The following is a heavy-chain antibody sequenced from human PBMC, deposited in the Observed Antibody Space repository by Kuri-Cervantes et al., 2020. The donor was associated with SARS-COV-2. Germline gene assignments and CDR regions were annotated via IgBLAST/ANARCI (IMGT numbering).Heavy chain of an antibody. CDR1: VFTFRSYG. Sequence: LTLSSPSSVFTFRSYGMHWVRQAPGKGPEWVAVIWYDGSNKYYADSVKGRFTISRDNSKNTLYLQMNSLRAEDTAVYYCARAHYYYDSSGYYPLDYWGQGTLVTVSS. CDR2: IWYDGSNK. V-gene: IGHV3-33*01. CDR3: ARAHYYYDSSGYYPLDY. D-gene: IGHD3-22*01. J-gene: IGHJ4*02.